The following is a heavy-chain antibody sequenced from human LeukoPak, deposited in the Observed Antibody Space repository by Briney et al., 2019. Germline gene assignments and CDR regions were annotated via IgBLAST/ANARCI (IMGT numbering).Heavy chain of an antibody. CDR2: ISAYNGNT. Sequence: GASVKVSCKASGYTFTSYGISWVRQAPGQGREWMGWISAYNGNTNYAQKLQGRVTMTTDTSTSTAYMELRSLRSDDPAVYYCARDFAPGYDSSGQDPGYWGQGTLVTVSS. D-gene: IGHD3-22*01. J-gene: IGHJ4*02. CDR3: ARDFAPGYDSSGQDPGY. V-gene: IGHV1-18*01. CDR1: GYTFTSYG.